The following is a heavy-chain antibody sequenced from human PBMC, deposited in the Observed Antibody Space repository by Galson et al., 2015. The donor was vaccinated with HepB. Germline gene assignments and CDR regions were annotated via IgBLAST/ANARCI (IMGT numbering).Heavy chain of an antibody. CDR2: ISGSGGST. J-gene: IGHJ4*02. Sequence: SLRLSCAASGFTFSSYAMSWVRQAPGKGLEWVSAISGSGGSTYYADSVKGRFTISRDNSKNTLYLQMNSLRAEDTAVYYCAKDHTYYYDSSGYYFEHYYFDYWGQGTLVTVSS. CDR1: GFTFSSYA. CDR3: AKDHTYYYDSSGYYFEHYYFDY. V-gene: IGHV3-23*01. D-gene: IGHD3-22*01.